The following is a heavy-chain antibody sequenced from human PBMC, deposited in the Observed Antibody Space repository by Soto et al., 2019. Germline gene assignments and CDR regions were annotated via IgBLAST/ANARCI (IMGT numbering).Heavy chain of an antibody. D-gene: IGHD4-17*01. J-gene: IGHJ6*03. Sequence: SETLSLTCAVYGGSFSGYYWSWIRQPPGKELEWIGEINHSGSTNYNPSLKSRVTISVDTSKNQFSLKLSSVTAADTAVYYCARGHPPPGDYVYYYYMDVWGKGTTVTVSS. CDR1: GGSFSGYY. CDR3: ARGHPPPGDYVYYYYMDV. V-gene: IGHV4-34*01. CDR2: INHSGST.